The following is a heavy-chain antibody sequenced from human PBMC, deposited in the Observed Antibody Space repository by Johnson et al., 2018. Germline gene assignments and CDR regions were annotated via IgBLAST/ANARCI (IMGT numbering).Heavy chain of an antibody. J-gene: IGHJ6*02. CDR1: GTNFSSYG. Sequence: QVQLVESGAEVKKXGSSXKVXCKASGTNFSSYGITWVRQAPGQGLEWMGELNPILAIADYAQQFQGRVTIIADESTHTAYMELSSLRSEDTAVYYCARTYYYDNGGYFHYYYYAMDVWGQGTTVTVSS. D-gene: IGHD3-22*01. V-gene: IGHV1-69*01. CDR2: LNPILAIA. CDR3: ARTYYYDNGGYFHYYYYAMDV.